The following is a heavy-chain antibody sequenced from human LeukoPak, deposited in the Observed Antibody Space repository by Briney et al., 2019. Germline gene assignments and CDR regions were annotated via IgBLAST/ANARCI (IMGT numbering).Heavy chain of an antibody. CDR1: GGSISSGGYY. CDR3: ARAGYYGSGRINWFDP. J-gene: IGHJ5*02. CDR2: IYYSGST. V-gene: IGHV4-31*03. D-gene: IGHD3-10*01. Sequence: SQTLSLTCTVSGGSISSGGYYWSWIRQHPGKGLERIGYIYYSGSTYYNPSLKSRVTISVDTSKNQFSLKLSSVTAADTAVYYCARAGYYGSGRINWFDPWGQATLVTVSS.